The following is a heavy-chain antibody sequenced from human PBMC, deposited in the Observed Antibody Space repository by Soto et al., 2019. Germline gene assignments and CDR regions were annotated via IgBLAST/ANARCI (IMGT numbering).Heavy chain of an antibody. CDR2: INAGNGNT. Sequence: QVQLVQSGAEVKKPGASVNVSCKASGYTFTSYAMHWVRQAPGQRLEWMGWINAGNGNTKYSQKFQGRVTITRDTSASTAYMELSSLRSEDTAVYYCARSIVVVTAADYWGQGTLVTVSS. CDR1: GYTFTSYA. D-gene: IGHD2-21*02. J-gene: IGHJ4*02. V-gene: IGHV1-3*01. CDR3: ARSIVVVTAADY.